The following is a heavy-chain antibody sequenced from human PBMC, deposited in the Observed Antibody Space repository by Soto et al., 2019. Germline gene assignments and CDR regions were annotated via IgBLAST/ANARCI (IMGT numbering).Heavy chain of an antibody. CDR1: GGSFNRHP. J-gene: IGHJ4*02. V-gene: IGHV1-69*01. CDR2: SIPIFGTA. D-gene: IGHD3-22*01. Sequence: QVQLVQSGAAVRLPGSSVRVSCKASGGSFNRHPISWVRQAPGHGLAWLGGSIPIFGTANHAQKFQGRVTIIADESTSTVYMELSSRRSDDTAIYYCARGWGYDSTDYYFAYWGQGTLVIVSS. CDR3: ARGWGYDSTDYYFAY.